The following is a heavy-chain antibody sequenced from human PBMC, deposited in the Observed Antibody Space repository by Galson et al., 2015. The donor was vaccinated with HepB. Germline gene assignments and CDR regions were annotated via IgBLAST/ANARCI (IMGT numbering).Heavy chain of an antibody. CDR2: ISFDGSQK. CDR1: GFTFSNYG. CDR3: AKDPHTVFYGMDV. D-gene: IGHD4-17*01. Sequence: SLRLSCAGSGFTFSNYGMHWVRQAPGKGLEWVALISFDGSQKHYADSVEGRFTISRDNSKNTVYLQMNSLRVEDTAMYYCAKDPHTVFYGMDVWGQGTTVTDSS. J-gene: IGHJ6*02. V-gene: IGHV3-30*18.